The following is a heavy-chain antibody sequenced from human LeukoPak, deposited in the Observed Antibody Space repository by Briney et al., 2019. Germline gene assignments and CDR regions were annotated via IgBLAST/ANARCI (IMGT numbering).Heavy chain of an antibody. CDR3: ARVTVTTAAFDY. D-gene: IGHD4-17*01. V-gene: IGHV4-38-2*01. CDR1: GYSISSAYY. CDR2: IYHSGST. Sequence: SETLSLTCAVSGYSISSAYYWGWLRQPPGKRLEWIGSIYHSGSTDYNPSLKSRVTISVDTSKNQFSLKLSSVTAADTAVYYCARVTVTTAAFDYWGQGTLVTVSS. J-gene: IGHJ4*02.